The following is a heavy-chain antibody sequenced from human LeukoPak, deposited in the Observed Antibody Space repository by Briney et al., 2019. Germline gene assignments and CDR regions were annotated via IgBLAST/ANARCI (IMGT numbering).Heavy chain of an antibody. CDR3: ATAKSPHSSSWYPFFDY. V-gene: IGHV3-11*04. CDR1: EFTFSDYY. CDR2: ISSSGSTI. J-gene: IGHJ4*02. Sequence: GGSLRLSCAASEFTFSDYYMSWIRQAPGKGLEWVSYISSSGSTIYYADSVKGRFTISRDNAKNSLYLQMNSLRAEDTAVYYCATAKSPHSSSWYPFFDYWGQGTLVTVSS. D-gene: IGHD6-13*01.